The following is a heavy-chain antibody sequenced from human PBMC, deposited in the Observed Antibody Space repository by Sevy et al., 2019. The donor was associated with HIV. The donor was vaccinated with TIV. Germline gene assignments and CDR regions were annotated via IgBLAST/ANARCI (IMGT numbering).Heavy chain of an antibody. J-gene: IGHJ4*02. CDR1: GFTFSTYG. D-gene: IGHD3-10*02. V-gene: IGHV3-48*02. CDR2: ISSSSSII. Sequence: GGSLRLSCAASGFTFSTYGMNWVRQAPGKGLEWISYISSSSSIINYADSVKGRFTITRDNAKNSLFLQMNSLRDKDTAIYYCATDSGSLLVCSGVLDYWGQGTLVTVSS. CDR3: ATDSGSLLVCSGVLDY.